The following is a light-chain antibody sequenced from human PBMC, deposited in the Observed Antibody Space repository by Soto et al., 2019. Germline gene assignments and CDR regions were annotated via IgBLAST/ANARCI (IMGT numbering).Light chain of an antibody. CDR3: QQYNSYWT. V-gene: IGKV1-5*03. Sequence: DSQMSQSPSTLSASVGDRVTITCRASQSFSSWLAWYQQKPGKAPKLLIYKASSLEGGVPSRFSGSGSGTEFTLTISSPQPDDFATHYCQQYNSYWTFGQGTKVEIK. J-gene: IGKJ1*01. CDR1: QSFSSW. CDR2: KAS.